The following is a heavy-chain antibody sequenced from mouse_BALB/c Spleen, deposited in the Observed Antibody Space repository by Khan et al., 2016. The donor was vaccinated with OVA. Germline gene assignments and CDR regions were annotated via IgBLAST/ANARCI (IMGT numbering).Heavy chain of an antibody. CDR1: GFTFSSFG. Sequence: EVELVESGGGLVQPGGSRKLSCVASGFTFSSFGMHWVRQAPEKGLEWVAYISGDSNTIYYTDTVMGRFTISRDNPKNTLFLQMTSLRSEDMAMYYCARSYFYGYYFDQWGQGTTLPVSS. J-gene: IGHJ2*01. V-gene: IGHV5-17*02. CDR2: ISGDSNTI. CDR3: ARSYFYGYYFDQ. D-gene: IGHD1-1*01.